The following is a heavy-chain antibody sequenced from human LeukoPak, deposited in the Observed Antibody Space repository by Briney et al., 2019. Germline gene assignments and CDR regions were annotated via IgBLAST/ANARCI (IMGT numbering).Heavy chain of an antibody. J-gene: IGHJ4*02. D-gene: IGHD6-19*01. CDR1: GGSFSGYY. CDR3: ARGPVYGYSSGWYRY. CDR2: INHSGST. Sequence: PSETLSLTCAVYGGSFSGYYWSWIRQPPGKGLEWIGEINHSGSTNYNPSLKSRVTISVDTSKNQFSLKLSSVTAADTAVYYCARGPVYGYSSGWYRYWGQGTLVTVSS. V-gene: IGHV4-34*01.